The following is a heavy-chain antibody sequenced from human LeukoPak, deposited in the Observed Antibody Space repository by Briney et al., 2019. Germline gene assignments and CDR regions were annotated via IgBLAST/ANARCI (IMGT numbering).Heavy chain of an antibody. V-gene: IGHV1-69*06. CDR2: IIPIFGTA. CDR1: GDSFSSYA. D-gene: IGHD5-18*01. CDR3: AKQGAARQDYYMDV. J-gene: IGHJ6*03. Sequence: GASVKVSCKASGDSFSSYAITWVRQAPGQGLEWLGRIIPIFGTANYPQKFQGRVTITADIVSSTAYIEMTNLTSDDTAVYFCAKQGAARQDYYMDVWGNGTTVSVS.